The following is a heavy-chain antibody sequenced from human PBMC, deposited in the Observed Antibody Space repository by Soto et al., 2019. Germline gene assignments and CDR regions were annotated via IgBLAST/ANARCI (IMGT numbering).Heavy chain of an antibody. CDR3: AKETVATIRPTRIYYYYGLDV. CDR1: GFTFSRYG. Sequence: QVQLVESGGGVVQPGRSLRLSCATSGFTFSRYGIHWVRQAPGKGLEWVAVTSHDGTNKYYTDSVKGRFIISRDNSKNTVYLEMNSLRAEDTAVYYCAKETVATIRPTRIYYYYGLDVWGQGTTVSVSS. CDR2: TSHDGTNK. D-gene: IGHD5-12*01. V-gene: IGHV3-30*18. J-gene: IGHJ6*02.